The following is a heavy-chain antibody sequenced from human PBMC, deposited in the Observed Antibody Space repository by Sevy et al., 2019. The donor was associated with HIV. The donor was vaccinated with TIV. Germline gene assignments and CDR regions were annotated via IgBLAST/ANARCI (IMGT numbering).Heavy chain of an antibody. J-gene: IGHJ4*02. CDR1: GFTFSTST. Sequence: GESLKISCAASGFTFSTSTMNRVRQAPGKGLEWVSLMTSSGSYILYADSVKGRFTISRDNAKNSVFLQMNSLRVEDTAVYYCVRDGWNYWGQGTLVTVSS. V-gene: IGHV3-21*01. CDR2: MTSSGSYI. D-gene: IGHD2-15*01. CDR3: VRDGWNY.